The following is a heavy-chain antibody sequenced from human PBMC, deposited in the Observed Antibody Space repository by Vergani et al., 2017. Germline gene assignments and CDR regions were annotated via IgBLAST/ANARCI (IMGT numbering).Heavy chain of an antibody. CDR1: GYSFTSYW. CDR2: IYPGDSDT. D-gene: IGHD6-13*01. CDR3: ARPRGDSSWYHTFDY. Sequence: EVQLVQSGAEVKKPGESLKISCKVSGYSFTSYWIGWVRQMPGKGLEWMGIIYPGDSDTRYSPSFQGQVTISADKSISTAYLQWSSLKASDTAMYYCARPRGDSSWYHTFDYWGQGTLVTVSS. J-gene: IGHJ4*02. V-gene: IGHV5-51*01.